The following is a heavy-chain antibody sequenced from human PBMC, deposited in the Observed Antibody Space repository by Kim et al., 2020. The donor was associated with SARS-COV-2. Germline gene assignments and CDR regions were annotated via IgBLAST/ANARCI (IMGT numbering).Heavy chain of an antibody. CDR1: GYTFTSYA. Sequence: ASVKVSCKASGYTFTSYAMHWVRQAPGQRLEWMGWINAGNGNTKYSQKFQGRVTITRDTSASTAYMELSSLRSEDTAVYYCPTIGVRDLTGGWFDPWGQGTLVTVSS. D-gene: IGHD3-10*01. J-gene: IGHJ5*02. V-gene: IGHV1-3*01. CDR2: INAGNGNT. CDR3: PTIGVRDLTGGWFDP.